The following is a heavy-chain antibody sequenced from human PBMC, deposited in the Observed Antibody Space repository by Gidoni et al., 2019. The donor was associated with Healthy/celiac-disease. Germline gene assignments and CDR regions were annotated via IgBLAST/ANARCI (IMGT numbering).Heavy chain of an antibody. CDR1: GYRFTSSW. V-gene: IGHV5-10-1*03. D-gene: IGHD7-27*01. J-gene: IGHJ6*03. CDR2: IDPSDSYT. CDR3: ARGGVTAEYYYYYYMDV. Sequence: EVQLVQSGAEVKKPGASLRISCKGSGYRFTSSWISRVRQMPGKGLEWMGRIDPSDSYTNYSPSFQGHVTISADKSISTAYLQWSSLKASDTAMYYCARGGVTAEYYYYYYMDVWGKGTTVTVSS.